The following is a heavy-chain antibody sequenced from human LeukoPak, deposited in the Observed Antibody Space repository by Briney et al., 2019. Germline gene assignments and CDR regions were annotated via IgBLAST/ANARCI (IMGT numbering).Heavy chain of an antibody. V-gene: IGHV3-21*01. CDR1: GFIFSPYG. Sequence: PGGSLRLSCVASGFIFSPYGMTWVRQAPGKGLEWVSTITSSDYASYTNSVKGRFTISRDNARKSVYLQMNSLRAEDTAVYYCAELGITMIGGVWGKGTTVTISS. CDR3: AELGITMIGGV. CDR2: ITSSDYA. D-gene: IGHD3-10*02. J-gene: IGHJ6*04.